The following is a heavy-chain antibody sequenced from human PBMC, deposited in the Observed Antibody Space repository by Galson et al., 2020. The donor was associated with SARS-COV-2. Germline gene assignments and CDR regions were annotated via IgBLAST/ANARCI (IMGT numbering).Heavy chain of an antibody. V-gene: IGHV3-21*06. CDR3: ARAKLRLGESTLSDYFDY. J-gene: IGHJ4*02. D-gene: IGHD3-16*01. CDR1: GFTFSSYN. CDR2: ISRSSTYI. Sequence: GESLKLSCTTSGFTFSSYNMNWVRQAPGKGLEWVSSISRSSTYIYYADSVKGRLTISRDNAKNSLYLQMNSLRAEDTAVYYCARAKLRLGESTLSDYFDYWGQGTPVTVSS.